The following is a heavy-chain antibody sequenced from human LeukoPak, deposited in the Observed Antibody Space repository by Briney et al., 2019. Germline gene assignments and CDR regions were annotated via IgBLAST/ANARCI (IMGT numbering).Heavy chain of an antibody. D-gene: IGHD5-12*01. CDR3: ARESRGYSGYGIDP. J-gene: IGHJ5*02. Sequence: LSLTCAVSGGSIRDYQWSWIRQPPGKGLEWVAVIWYDGSNKYYADSVKGRFTISRDNSKNTLYLQMNSLRAEDTAVYYCARESRGYSGYGIDPWGQGTLVTVSS. CDR2: IWYDGSNK. V-gene: IGHV3-33*08. CDR1: GGSIRDYQ.